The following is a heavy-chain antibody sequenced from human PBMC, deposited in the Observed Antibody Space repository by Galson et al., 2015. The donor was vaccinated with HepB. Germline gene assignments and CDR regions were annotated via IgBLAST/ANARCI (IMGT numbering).Heavy chain of an antibody. Sequence: SLRLSCAVSGFSFSGYGMHWVRQAPGKGLEWLTLIWYDGSNIHYANSVKGRFTVSRDNSKNTLYLQMSNLRAEDTAVYYCARAGSIVAPAALDFWGQGTLVAVSS. D-gene: IGHD2-2*01. CDR2: IWYDGSNI. CDR3: ARAGSIVAPAALDF. J-gene: IGHJ4*02. CDR1: GFSFSGYG. V-gene: IGHV3-33*01.